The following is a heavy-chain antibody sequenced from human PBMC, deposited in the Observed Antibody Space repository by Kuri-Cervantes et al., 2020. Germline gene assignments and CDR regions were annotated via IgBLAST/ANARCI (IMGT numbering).Heavy chain of an antibody. CDR3: ARGIVVVTAGGGLGFDY. CDR2: IYTSGST. Sequence: ESLKISCTVSGGSISSYYWSWIRQPAGKGLEWIGRIYTSGSTNYNPSLKSRVTISVDTSKNQFSLKLSSVTAADTAVYYCARGIVVVTAGGGLGFDYWGQGTLVTVSS. CDR1: GGSISSYY. V-gene: IGHV4-4*07. D-gene: IGHD2-21*02. J-gene: IGHJ4*02.